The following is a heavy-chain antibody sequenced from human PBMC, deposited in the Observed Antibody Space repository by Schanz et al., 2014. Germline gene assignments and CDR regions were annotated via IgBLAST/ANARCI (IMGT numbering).Heavy chain of an antibody. D-gene: IGHD4-17*01. Sequence: QVQLQESGPGLVRPSQTLSLTCTVSGDSISSGSYYWSWIRQHPGKGLEWIGYIYYSGGPIYNPSLQSRVTISIDTPKTHSSLKLESVPAADTAVYFCARQGDDYRLDYWGQGTPVTVTS. CDR2: IYYSGGP. CDR1: GDSISSGSYY. CDR3: ARQGDDYRLDY. J-gene: IGHJ4*02. V-gene: IGHV4-31*03.